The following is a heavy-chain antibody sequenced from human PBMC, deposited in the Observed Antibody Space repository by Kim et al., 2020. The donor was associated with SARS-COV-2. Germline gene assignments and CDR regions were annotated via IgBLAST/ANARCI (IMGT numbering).Heavy chain of an antibody. CDR1: GFTVSSNY. J-gene: IGHJ4*02. V-gene: IGHV3-66*01. Sequence: GGSLRLSCAASGFTVSSNYMSWVRQAPGKGLEWVSVIYSGGSTYYADSVKGRFTISRDNSKNTLYLQMSSLRAEDTAVYYCARDVFWGWYYGSGSSFFDYWGQGTLVTVSS. CDR2: IYSGGST. D-gene: IGHD3-10*01. CDR3: ARDVFWGWYYGSGSSFFDY.